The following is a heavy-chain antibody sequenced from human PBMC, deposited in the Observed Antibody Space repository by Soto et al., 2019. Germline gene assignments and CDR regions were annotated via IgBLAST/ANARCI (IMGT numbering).Heavy chain of an antibody. V-gene: IGHV3-33*08. CDR1: GFTFSSYG. J-gene: IGHJ5*02. CDR3: ASSITIFVPWFDP. CDR2: IWYDGSNK. Sequence: GGSLRLSCAASGFTFSSYGMHWVRQAPGKGLEWVAVIWYDGSNKYYADSVKGRFTISRDNSKNTLYLQMNSLRAEDTAVYYCASSITIFVPWFDPWGQGTLVTVS. D-gene: IGHD3-3*01.